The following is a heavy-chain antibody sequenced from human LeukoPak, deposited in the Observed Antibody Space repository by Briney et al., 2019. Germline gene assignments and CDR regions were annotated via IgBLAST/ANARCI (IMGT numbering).Heavy chain of an antibody. V-gene: IGHV1-69*04. J-gene: IGHJ4*02. D-gene: IGHD1-26*01. CDR3: ARDRYAVVGAPYYFDY. Sequence: GASVTVSCKASGGTFSSYAISWVRQAPGQGLEWMGRIIPILGIANYAQKFQGRVTITADKSTSTAYMELSSLRSEDTAVYYCARDRYAVVGAPYYFDYWGQGTLVTVSS. CDR2: IIPILGIA. CDR1: GGTFSSYA.